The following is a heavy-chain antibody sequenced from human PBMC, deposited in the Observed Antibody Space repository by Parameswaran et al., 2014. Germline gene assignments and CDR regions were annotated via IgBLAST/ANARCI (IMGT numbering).Heavy chain of an antibody. CDR3: ARDLGYSSGENNDY. Sequence: WVRQAPGQGLSGWEGSIPIFGTANYAQKFQGRVTITADESTSTAYMELSSLRSEDTAVYYCARDLGYSSGENNDYWGQGTLVTVSS. D-gene: IGHD6-19*01. J-gene: IGHJ4*02. CDR2: SIPIFGTA. V-gene: IGHV1-69*01.